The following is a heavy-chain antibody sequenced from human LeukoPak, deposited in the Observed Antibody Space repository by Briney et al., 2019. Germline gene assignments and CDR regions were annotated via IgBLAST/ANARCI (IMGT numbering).Heavy chain of an antibody. CDR3: AREEGSGSYYHYFDC. J-gene: IGHJ4*02. V-gene: IGHV4-59*01. CDR1: GGSISSYY. Sequence: PSETLSLTCTVSGGSISSYYWSWIRQPPGKGLEWIGYIYYSGSTNYNPSLKSRVTISVDTSKNQFSLKLSSVTAADTAVYYCAREEGSGSYYHYFDCWGQGTLVTVSS. CDR2: IYYSGST. D-gene: IGHD6-19*01.